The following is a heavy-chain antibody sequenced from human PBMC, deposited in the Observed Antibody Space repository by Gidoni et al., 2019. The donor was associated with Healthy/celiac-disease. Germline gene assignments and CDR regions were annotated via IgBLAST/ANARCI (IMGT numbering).Heavy chain of an antibody. CDR3: ATKGYCSGGSCYLSYYYYGMDV. Sequence: QVQLVQSGAEVKKPGSSVKVSCKASGGTFSSYAISWVRQAPGQGLEWMGGIIPIFGTANYAQKFQGRVTITADESTSTAYMELSSLRSEDTAVYYCATKGYCSGGSCYLSYYYYGMDVWGQGTTVTVSS. V-gene: IGHV1-69*01. CDR1: GGTFSSYA. D-gene: IGHD2-15*01. CDR2: IIPIFGTA. J-gene: IGHJ6*02.